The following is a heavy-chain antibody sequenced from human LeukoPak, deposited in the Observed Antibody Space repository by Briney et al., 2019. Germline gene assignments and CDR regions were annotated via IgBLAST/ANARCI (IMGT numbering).Heavy chain of an antibody. D-gene: IGHD3-10*01. CDR3: AKRIYGSGSYSDY. Sequence: GGSLRLSCAASGFTFSSYAMSWVRQAPGRGLEWVSAISGSGGSTYYADSVKGRFTISRDNSKNTLYLQMNSLRAEDTAVYYCAKRIYGSGSYSDYWGQGTLVTVSS. CDR1: GFTFSSYA. CDR2: ISGSGGST. V-gene: IGHV3-23*01. J-gene: IGHJ4*02.